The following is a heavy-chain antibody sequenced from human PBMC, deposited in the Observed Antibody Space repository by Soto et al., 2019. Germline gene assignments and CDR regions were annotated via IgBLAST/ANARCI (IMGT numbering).Heavy chain of an antibody. CDR3: ARVGYCSSTSCYLYYYYMDF. CDR1: GFTFSSYS. CDR2: ISSSSSTI. Sequence: EVQLVESGGGLVQPGGSLRLSCAASGFTFSSYSMNWVRQAPGKGLEWVSYISSSSSTIYYADSVKGRFTISRDNAKNSLYLQMNSLRAEDTAVYYCARVGYCSSTSCYLYYYYMDFWGKGTTVTVSS. J-gene: IGHJ6*03. D-gene: IGHD2-2*01. V-gene: IGHV3-48*01.